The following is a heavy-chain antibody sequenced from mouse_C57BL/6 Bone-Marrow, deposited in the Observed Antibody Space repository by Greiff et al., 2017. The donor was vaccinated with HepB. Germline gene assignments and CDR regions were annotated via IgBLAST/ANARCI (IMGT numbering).Heavy chain of an antibody. J-gene: IGHJ1*03. CDR2: IDPSDSYT. V-gene: IGHV1-69*01. Sequence: VQLQQPGAELVMPGASVKLSCKASGYTFTSYWMHWVKQRPGQGLEWIGEIDPSDSYTNYNQKFKGKSTLTVDKSSSTAYMQLSSLTSEDSAVYYCAKERGYFDVWGTGTTVTVSS. CDR3: AKERGYFDV. CDR1: GYTFTSYW.